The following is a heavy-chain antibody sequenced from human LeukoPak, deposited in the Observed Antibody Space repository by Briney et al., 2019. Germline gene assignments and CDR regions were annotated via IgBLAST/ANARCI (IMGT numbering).Heavy chain of an antibody. CDR2: ISYDGSNK. Sequence: PGGSLRLSCAASGFTFSSYAMHWVRQAPGKGLEWVAVISYDGSNKYYADSVKGRFTISRDNSKNTLYLQMNSLRAEDTAVYYCARDPMEDYYGMDVWGQGTTVTVSS. CDR1: GFTFSSYA. J-gene: IGHJ6*02. V-gene: IGHV3-30*04. CDR3: ARDPMEDYYGMDV. D-gene: IGHD3-3*01.